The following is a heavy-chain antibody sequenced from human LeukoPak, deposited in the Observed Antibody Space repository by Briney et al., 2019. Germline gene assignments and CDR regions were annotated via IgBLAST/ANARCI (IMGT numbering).Heavy chain of an antibody. CDR3: AKDGGTYSLDY. CDR2: IWYEGSNK. Sequence: QPGGSLRLSCVASRFLLSIYGTRWVRPVLGKRLEWVAFIWYEGSNKYHADSVKGRFTISRDNSKNTLYLQMNSLRVEDTAVYYCAKDGGTYSLDYWGQGTLVTVSS. D-gene: IGHD1-26*01. J-gene: IGHJ4*02. V-gene: IGHV3-30*02. CDR1: RFLLSIYG.